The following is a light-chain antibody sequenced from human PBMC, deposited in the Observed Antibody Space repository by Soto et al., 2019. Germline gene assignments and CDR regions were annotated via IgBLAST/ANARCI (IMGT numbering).Light chain of an antibody. CDR2: AAS. V-gene: IGKV1-39*01. J-gene: IGKJ1*01. CDR3: QQSNSITWT. Sequence: DIQMTQYPSSLSASVGDRVTITCRASQGISTYLNWYQQKPGKAPKVLIYAASSLQSGVPSRFSGSGSETDFTLTISSLQPEDFATYSCQQSNSITWTFGQGTNVDIK. CDR1: QGISTY.